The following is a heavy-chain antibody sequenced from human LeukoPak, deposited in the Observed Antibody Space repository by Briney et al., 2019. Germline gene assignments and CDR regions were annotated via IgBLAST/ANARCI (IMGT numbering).Heavy chain of an antibody. D-gene: IGHD2-2*02. Sequence: WASVKVSCKASGYTFTGYYMHWVRQAPGQGLEWMGRINPNSGGTNYAQKFQGRVTVTRDTSISTAYMELSRLRSDDTAVYYCARVTLSYYCSSTSCYRKIGAFDIWGQGTMVTVSS. CDR3: ARVTLSYYCSSTSCYRKIGAFDI. V-gene: IGHV1-2*06. CDR2: INPNSGGT. J-gene: IGHJ3*02. CDR1: GYTFTGYY.